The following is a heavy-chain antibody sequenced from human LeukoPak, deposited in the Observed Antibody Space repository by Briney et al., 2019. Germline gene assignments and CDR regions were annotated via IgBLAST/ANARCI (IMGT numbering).Heavy chain of an antibody. V-gene: IGHV4-59*12. J-gene: IGHJ4*02. D-gene: IGHD5-12*01. CDR2: IYYSGST. Sequence: PSETLSLTCTVSGGSISSYYWSWIRQPPGKGLEWIGYIYYSGSTNYNPSLKSRVTISVDTSKNQFSLKLSSVTAADTAVYYCARVFRGSYGYWGQGTLVTVSS. CDR1: GGSISSYY. CDR3: ARVFRGSYGY.